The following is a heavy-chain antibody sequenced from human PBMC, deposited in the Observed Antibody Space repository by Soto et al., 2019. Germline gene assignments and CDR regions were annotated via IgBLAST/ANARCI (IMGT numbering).Heavy chain of an antibody. CDR2: TYYRSKWYN. CDR1: GDSVPSNSAA. CDR3: ARDRWLWLVLLGYYGMDV. V-gene: IGHV6-1*01. D-gene: IGHD6-19*01. J-gene: IGHJ6*02. Sequence: PSQALSLTCAISGDSVPSNSAACNLIRHSPSRGLEWLGRTYYRSKWYNDYAVSVKSRITINPDTSKNQFSLQLNSVTPEDTAVYYCARDRWLWLVLLGYYGMDVWGQGTTVTVSS.